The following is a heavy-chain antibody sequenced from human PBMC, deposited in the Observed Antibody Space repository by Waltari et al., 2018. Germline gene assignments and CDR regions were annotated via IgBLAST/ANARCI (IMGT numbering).Heavy chain of an antibody. CDR2: INHRGST. CDR3: ARANGGMAARKNKYNWFDP. Sequence: QVQLQQWGAGLLKPSETLSLTCAVYGGSFSGYYWSWIRQPPGKGLEGIGEINHRGSTDYSPSLKRRVTLSVDTSKNQFSLKLSSVTAADTAVYYCARANGGMAARKNKYNWFDPWGQGTLVTVSS. D-gene: IGHD6-6*01. J-gene: IGHJ5*02. CDR1: GGSFSGYY. V-gene: IGHV4-34*01.